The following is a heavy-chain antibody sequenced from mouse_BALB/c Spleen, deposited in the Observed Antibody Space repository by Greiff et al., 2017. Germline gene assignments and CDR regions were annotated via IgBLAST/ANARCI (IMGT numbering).Heavy chain of an antibody. CDR3: ARNCDGSSYSYYCAMDY. D-gene: IGHD1-1*01. CDR2: ISYSGST. V-gene: IGHV3-2*02. J-gene: IGHJ4*01. CDR1: GYSFTSYYA. Sequence: VQLQQSGPGLVKPSPSLSLSCTASGYSFTSYYAYSWIQRLRGNLLEWMGYISYSGSTSYNPYLKSRFSITRDTSKNQFFLQLNSVTTEDTATYYCARNCDGSSYSYYCAMDYWGQGTSVTVSA.